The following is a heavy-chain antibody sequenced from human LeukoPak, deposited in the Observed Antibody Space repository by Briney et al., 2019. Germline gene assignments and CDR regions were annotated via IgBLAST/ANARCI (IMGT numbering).Heavy chain of an antibody. J-gene: IGHJ4*02. CDR3: ARGYHEYWNDY. CDR1: GYNVSAYG. Sequence: GASVKVSCRASGYNVSAYGMTWVRQAPGQGLEWMGWVTSDNRDTKYAPKFQGRVTMTTDMSSTTAYMELRSLRSDDTAVYYCARGYHEYWNDYWGQGTLVTVSS. CDR2: VTSDNRDT. V-gene: IGHV1-18*01. D-gene: IGHD1-1*01.